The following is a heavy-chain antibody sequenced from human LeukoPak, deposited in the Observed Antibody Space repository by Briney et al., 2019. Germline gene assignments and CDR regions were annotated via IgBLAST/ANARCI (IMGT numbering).Heavy chain of an antibody. V-gene: IGHV3-30*04. CDR3: AVGGSGWFFDY. D-gene: IGHD6-19*01. CDR2: ISYDAKNE. CDR1: GFTFSTYA. Sequence: GGSLRLSCAASGFTFSTYAMHWVRQAPGKGLEWVTVISYDAKNEYYADSVRGRFTISRDNSKNTLYLQMNSLRPDDTAVCYCAVGGSGWFFDYWGQGTLVTVSS. J-gene: IGHJ4*02.